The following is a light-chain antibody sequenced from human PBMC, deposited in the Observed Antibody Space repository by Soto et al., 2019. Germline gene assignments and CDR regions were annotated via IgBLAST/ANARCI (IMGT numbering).Light chain of an antibody. Sequence: EVVLTQSPGTLSLSPGERATLSCRASQSVSGSYLAWYQQKPGQAPRLLIYGASSRATGIADRFSGSGSGTDFTLTISRLEPEDFAVYYCQQYGSSRSITFGQGTRLEIK. J-gene: IGKJ5*01. CDR2: GAS. CDR1: QSVSGSY. CDR3: QQYGSSRSIT. V-gene: IGKV3-20*01.